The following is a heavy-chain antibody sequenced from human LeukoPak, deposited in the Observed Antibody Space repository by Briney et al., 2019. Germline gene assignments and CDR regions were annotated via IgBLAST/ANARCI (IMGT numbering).Heavy chain of an antibody. CDR2: IKQDGSEK. V-gene: IGHV3-7*02. Sequence: PGGSLRLSCAASGFTFSTYWMTWVRQAPGKGLEWVANIKQDGSEKYYVDSVKGRFTISRDNAKNSLYLQMNSLTAEDTAVYYCAASSVTTRSFDYWGQGTLVTVSS. D-gene: IGHD4-17*01. CDR3: AASSVTTRSFDY. J-gene: IGHJ4*02. CDR1: GFTFSTYW.